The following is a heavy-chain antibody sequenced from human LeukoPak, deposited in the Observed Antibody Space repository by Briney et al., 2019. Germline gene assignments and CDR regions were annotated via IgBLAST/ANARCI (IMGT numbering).Heavy chain of an antibody. Sequence: PSETLSLTCAVSGGSISSSNWWSWVRQPPGKGLEWIGEIYHSGSTNYNPSLKSRVTISVDTSKNQFSLKLSSVTAADTAVYYCARVSAYYDFWSGYLGRINWFDPWGQGTLVTVSS. D-gene: IGHD3-3*01. J-gene: IGHJ5*02. CDR3: ARVSAYYDFWSGYLGRINWFDP. CDR1: GGSISSSNW. V-gene: IGHV4-4*02. CDR2: IYHSGST.